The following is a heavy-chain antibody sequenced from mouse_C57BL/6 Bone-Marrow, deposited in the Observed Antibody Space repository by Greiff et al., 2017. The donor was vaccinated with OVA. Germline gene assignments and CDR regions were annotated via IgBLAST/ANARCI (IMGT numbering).Heavy chain of an antibody. Sequence: EVQLQQSGPELVKPGASVKISCKASGYSFTGYYMHWVKQSSEKSLEWIGEINPSTGGTSYNQKFKGKATLTVDKSSSTAYMQLKSLTSEDSAVYYCARITTVVDYWGQGTTLTVSS. V-gene: IGHV1-43*01. CDR1: GYSFTGYY. CDR3: ARITTVVDY. CDR2: INPSTGGT. D-gene: IGHD1-1*01. J-gene: IGHJ2*01.